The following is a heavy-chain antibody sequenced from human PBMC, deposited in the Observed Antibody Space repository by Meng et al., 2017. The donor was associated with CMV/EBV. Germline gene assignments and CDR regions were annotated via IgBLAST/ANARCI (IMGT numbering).Heavy chain of an antibody. CDR3: ARVWTGN. CDR2: INHSGST. V-gene: IGHV4-34*01. D-gene: IGHD3/OR15-3a*01. J-gene: IGHJ4*02. CDR1: SGSFSGYY. Sequence: GSLRLSCAVYSGSFSGYYWSWIRQPPGKGLEWIGEINHSGSTNYNPSLKSRVTISVDTSKNQFPLKLSSVTAADTAVYYCARVWTGNWGQGTLVTVSS.